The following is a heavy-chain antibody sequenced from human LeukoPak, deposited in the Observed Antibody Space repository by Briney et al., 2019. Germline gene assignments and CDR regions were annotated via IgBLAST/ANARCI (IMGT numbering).Heavy chain of an antibody. CDR2: ISSSSSYI. CDR3: AREVTTVAIAFDY. D-gene: IGHD4-23*01. J-gene: IGHJ4*02. CDR1: GFTFSSYS. V-gene: IGHV3-21*01. Sequence: GGSLRLSCAASGFTFSSYSMNWVRQAPGKGLEWVSSISSSSSYIYYADSVKGRFTISRDNAKNSLYLQMNSLRAEDTAVYYCAREVTTVAIAFDYWGQGTLVTVSS.